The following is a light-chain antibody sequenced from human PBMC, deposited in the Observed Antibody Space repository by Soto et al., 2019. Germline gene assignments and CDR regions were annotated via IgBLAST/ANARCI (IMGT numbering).Light chain of an antibody. J-gene: IGLJ1*01. CDR2: EVS. CDR3: SSYTRSSTYV. CDR1: SSDVGYYNY. V-gene: IGLV2-14*01. Sequence: QSALPPPASVSGSPGQSITISCTGTSSDVGYYNYVSWYQQHPGKAPNLMIYEVSSRPSGVSNRFAGSKSGNTASLTISGLQAEDEADYYCSSYTRSSTYVFGTGTKVTVL.